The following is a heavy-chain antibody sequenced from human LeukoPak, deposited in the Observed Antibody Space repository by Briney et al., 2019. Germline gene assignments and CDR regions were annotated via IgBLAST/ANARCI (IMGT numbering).Heavy chain of an antibody. CDR3: ARIDPLGFFDQ. Sequence: PSETLSLACSVSGGFNSRYYWSWVRQPLGKGLEWLGHIFYSGHSNYNDSLTSRIRMSVDTSKAQFSLELASVIAADTAVYYCARIDPLGFFDQWGPGILVTVSS. CDR2: IFYSGHS. CDR1: GGFNSRYY. J-gene: IGHJ4*02. D-gene: IGHD6-25*01. V-gene: IGHV4-59*12.